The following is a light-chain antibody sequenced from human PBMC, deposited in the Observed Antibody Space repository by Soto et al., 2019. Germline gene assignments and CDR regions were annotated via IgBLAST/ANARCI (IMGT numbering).Light chain of an antibody. CDR3: AAWDDSLNGVV. J-gene: IGLJ2*01. Sequence: QSVLTQPPSASGTPGQRVTISCSGSNSNIGGNTVNWYQQLPGTAPKLLIYSDDQRHSGVPDRFSGSKSGTSGSLAISGLQSEDEADYYCAAWDDSLNGVVFGGGTKLTVL. CDR1: NSNIGGNT. V-gene: IGLV1-44*01. CDR2: SDD.